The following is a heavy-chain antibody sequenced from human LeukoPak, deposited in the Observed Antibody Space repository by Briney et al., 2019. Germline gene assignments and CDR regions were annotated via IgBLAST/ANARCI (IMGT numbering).Heavy chain of an antibody. D-gene: IGHD5-24*01. V-gene: IGHV3-30*04. CDR3: TRTNLEMATISHFDY. CDR2: ISNDERNK. CDR1: GFTFTNFA. Sequence: GGSLRLSCAASGFTFTNFAMHWVRQAPGKGLEWVAVISNDERNKYYADSVKGRFTISRDNSKNTLYLQMNSLRAEDTAVYYCTRTNLEMATISHFDYWGQGTLVTVSS. J-gene: IGHJ4*02.